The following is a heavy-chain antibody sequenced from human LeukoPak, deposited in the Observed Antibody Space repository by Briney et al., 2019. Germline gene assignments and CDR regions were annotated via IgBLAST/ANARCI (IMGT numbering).Heavy chain of an antibody. V-gene: IGHV3-23*01. J-gene: IGHJ4*02. Sequence: PGGSLRLSCAASGFTFSSYAMSWVRQAPGKGLEWVSAISGSGGSTYYADSVKGRFTISRDNSKNTLYLQMNSLRGEDTAVYYCAKDGCGGDCFSHFDYWGQGTLVTVSS. CDR3: AKDGCGGDCFSHFDY. D-gene: IGHD2-21*02. CDR2: ISGSGGST. CDR1: GFTFSSYA.